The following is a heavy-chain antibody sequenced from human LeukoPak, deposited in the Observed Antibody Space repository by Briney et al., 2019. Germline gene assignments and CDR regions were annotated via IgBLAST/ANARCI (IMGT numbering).Heavy chain of an antibody. CDR2: IKQDGSEK. D-gene: IGHD2-8*02. CDR1: GFTFSSYW. Sequence: PGGSLRLSCAASGFTFSSYWMSWVRQAPGKGLEWVANIKQDGSEKYYVDSVKGRFTISRDNAKNSLYLQMNSLRAEDTAVYYCARAQPLKLYWWRGSNYFDYWGQGTLVTVSS. V-gene: IGHV3-7*01. CDR3: ARAQPLKLYWWRGSNYFDY. J-gene: IGHJ4*02.